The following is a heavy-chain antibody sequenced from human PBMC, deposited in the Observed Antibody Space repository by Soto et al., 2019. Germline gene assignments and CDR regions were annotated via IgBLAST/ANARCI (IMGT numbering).Heavy chain of an antibody. J-gene: IGHJ4*02. V-gene: IGHV3-66*01. CDR2: TYGAGTT. CDR3: ARGQNRYGSANSN. Sequence: EPQVMESGGDLVQPGGSLRLSCAASGFSVSRIYVTWVRQAPGKGLEWVSVTYGAGTTDYAYSVKGRFTVSIDESENTVNLQMDSLRTEDKAVYFCARGQNRYGSANSNRGQGTVVIVSS. CDR1: GFSVSRIY. D-gene: IGHD3-10*01.